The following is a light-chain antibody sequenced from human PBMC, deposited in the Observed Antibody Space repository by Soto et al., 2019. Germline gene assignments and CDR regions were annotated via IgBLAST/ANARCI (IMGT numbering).Light chain of an antibody. CDR1: SSDVGGYNY. V-gene: IGLV2-14*01. CDR3: SSYTSSPV. Sequence: QSALTQPTSVSGSPGQSITISCTGTSSDVGGYNYVSWYQQHPGKAPKLMIYDVSNRPSEVSNRFSGPKSGNTASLTISGLQAEDEADYYCSSYTSSPVLGVGTKVTVL. J-gene: IGLJ2*01. CDR2: DVS.